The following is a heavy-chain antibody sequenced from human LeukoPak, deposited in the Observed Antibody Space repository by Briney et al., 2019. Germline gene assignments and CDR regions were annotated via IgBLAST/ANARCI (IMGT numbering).Heavy chain of an antibody. Sequence: GGSLRLSCAASGFTFSSYWMQWVRQAPGKGLEWVAHVKPDGSEKSYVDSVKGRFTISRDNAQNSLYLQMNSLRAEDTAVYYCARDRGYYVFDYWGQGTLVTVSS. D-gene: IGHD3-22*01. J-gene: IGHJ4*02. V-gene: IGHV3-7*01. CDR1: GFTFSSYW. CDR2: VKPDGSEK. CDR3: ARDRGYYVFDY.